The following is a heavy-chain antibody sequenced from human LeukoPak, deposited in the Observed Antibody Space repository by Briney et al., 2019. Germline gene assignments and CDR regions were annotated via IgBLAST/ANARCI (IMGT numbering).Heavy chain of an antibody. Sequence: PGGSLRLSCAASGFTFSSYWMSWVRQAPGKGLEWVANIKQDGSEKYYVDSVKGRFTISRDNAKNSLYLQMNSLRAEDTAVYYCARDPQGIAVAGKVGYWGQGTLVTVSS. CDR1: GFTFSSYW. CDR2: IKQDGSEK. D-gene: IGHD6-19*01. V-gene: IGHV3-7*01. CDR3: ARDPQGIAVAGKVGY. J-gene: IGHJ4*02.